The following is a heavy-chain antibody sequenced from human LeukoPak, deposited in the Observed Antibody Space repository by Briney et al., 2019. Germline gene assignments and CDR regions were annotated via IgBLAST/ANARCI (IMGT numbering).Heavy chain of an antibody. Sequence: ASVKVSCKASGYSFTAYYMHWVRQAPGQGLEWMGWINPNSGGTNYAQKFQGRVTMTRDMSTSTVYMELSSLRSEDTAVYYCARGSRVGATRGLDYWGQGTLVTVSS. CDR2: INPNSGGT. CDR3: ARGSRVGATRGLDY. J-gene: IGHJ4*02. D-gene: IGHD1-26*01. CDR1: GYSFTAYY. V-gene: IGHV1-2*02.